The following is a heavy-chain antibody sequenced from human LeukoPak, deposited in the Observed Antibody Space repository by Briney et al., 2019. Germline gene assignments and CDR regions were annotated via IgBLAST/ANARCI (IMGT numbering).Heavy chain of an antibody. Sequence: PGGSLRLFCAASGFTFDDYAMYWVRQAPGKGLEWVSLISGDGGSTYYADCVKGRFTISRDNSKNSLYVQMNSLGTEDTALYYCAKDRHRTPAYFDYWGQGTLVTVSS. V-gene: IGHV3-43*02. CDR1: GFTFDDYA. CDR3: AKDRHRTPAYFDY. CDR2: ISGDGGST. J-gene: IGHJ4*02.